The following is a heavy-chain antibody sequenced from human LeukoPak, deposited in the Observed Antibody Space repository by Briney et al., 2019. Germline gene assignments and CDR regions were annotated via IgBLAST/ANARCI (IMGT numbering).Heavy chain of an antibody. CDR2: ISSSSSYI. CDR1: GFTFSSYS. V-gene: IGHV3-21*04. J-gene: IGHJ4*02. D-gene: IGHD6-19*01. CDR3: ARGSLTSAGTDY. Sequence: GGSLRLSCAASGFTFSSYSMNWVRQAPGKGLEWVSSISSSSSYIYYADSVKGRFTISRDNSKNTLYLQMNSLRAEDTAVYYCARGSLTSAGTDYWGQGTLVTVSS.